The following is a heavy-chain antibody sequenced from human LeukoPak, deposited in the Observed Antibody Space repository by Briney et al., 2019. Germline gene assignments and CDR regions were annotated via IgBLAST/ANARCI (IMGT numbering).Heavy chain of an antibody. Sequence: GGSLRLSCAASGFTFSDHCMDWVRQAPGKGLEWVGRTRNKANSYTTEYAASVKGRFTISRDDSKNSLYLQMNSLKTEDTAVYYCARRVGYSYGFYYYYYMDVWGKGTTVTVSS. CDR3: ARRVGYSYGFYYYYYMDV. CDR1: GFTFSDHC. D-gene: IGHD5-18*01. V-gene: IGHV3-72*01. J-gene: IGHJ6*03. CDR2: TRNKANSYTT.